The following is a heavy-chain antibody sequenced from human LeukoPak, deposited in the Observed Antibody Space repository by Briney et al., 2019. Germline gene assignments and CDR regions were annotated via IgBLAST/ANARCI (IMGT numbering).Heavy chain of an antibody. D-gene: IGHD3-22*01. Sequence: SETLSLTCAVYGGSFSGYYWSWIRQPPGKGLKWIGEIDHSGTTNYNPSLKSRVTISLDTSKSQFSLMLSSVTAADTAVYYCARGKYDSGGYYLDYWGQGTLVTVSS. J-gene: IGHJ4*02. V-gene: IGHV4-34*01. CDR3: ARGKYDSGGYYLDY. CDR1: GGSFSGYY. CDR2: IDHSGTT.